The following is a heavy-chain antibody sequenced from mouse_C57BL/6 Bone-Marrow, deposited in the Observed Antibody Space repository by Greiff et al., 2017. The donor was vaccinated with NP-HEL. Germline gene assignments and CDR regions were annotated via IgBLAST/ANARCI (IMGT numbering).Heavy chain of an antibody. D-gene: IGHD1-1*01. V-gene: IGHV1-59*01. CDR2: IDPSDSYT. CDR1: GYTFTSYW. Sequence: QVQLQQPGAELVRPGTSVKLSCKASGYTFTSYWMHWVKQRPGQGLEWIGVIDPSDSYTNYNQKFKGKATLTVDTSSSTAYMQLSSLTSEDSAVYYCASYGYWYFEGWGTGTTVTVSS. J-gene: IGHJ1*03. CDR3: ASYGYWYFEG.